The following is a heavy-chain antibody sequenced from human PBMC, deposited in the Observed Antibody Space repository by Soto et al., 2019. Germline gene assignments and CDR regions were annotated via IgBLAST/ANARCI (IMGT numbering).Heavy chain of an antibody. J-gene: IGHJ6*02. Sequence: QVQLQQWGAGLLKPSETLSLTCAVYGGSFSGYYWSWIRQPPGKGLEWIGEINHSGSTNYNPPLKSRVTISVDTSKNQCSLKLSSVTAADTAVYYCARYGRGAPNYYYGMDVWGQGTTVTVSS. CDR1: GGSFSGYY. V-gene: IGHV4-34*01. CDR3: ARYGRGAPNYYYGMDV. CDR2: INHSGST. D-gene: IGHD1-26*01.